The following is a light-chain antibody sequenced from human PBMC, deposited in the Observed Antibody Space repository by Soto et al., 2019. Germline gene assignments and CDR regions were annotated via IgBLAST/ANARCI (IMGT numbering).Light chain of an antibody. CDR1: SSDVGAYKY. CDR2: EVT. V-gene: IGLV2-8*01. J-gene: IGLJ3*02. Sequence: QSVLTQPPSASGSPGQSVTISCTGTSSDVGAYKYVSWYQQYPGKAPKLMIYEVTKRTAGVPDRFSGSKSGNTASLTVSGLQAEDEADYYWTSYVGNDIWVFGGGTKVTAL. CDR3: TSYVGNDIWV.